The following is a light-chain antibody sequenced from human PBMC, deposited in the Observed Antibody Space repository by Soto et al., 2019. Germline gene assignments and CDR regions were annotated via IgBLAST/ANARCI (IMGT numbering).Light chain of an antibody. J-gene: IGKJ5*01. Sequence: EIVMTQSPATLSVSPGERATLSCRASQSVSSNLAWYQQKPGQAPRLLIYGASTRATGIPARFSGSGSGTEFTLTISSLQSEDFAVYYCQQYNYWPQTFGQGTRLEI. CDR1: QSVSSN. V-gene: IGKV3-15*01. CDR2: GAS. CDR3: QQYNYWPQT.